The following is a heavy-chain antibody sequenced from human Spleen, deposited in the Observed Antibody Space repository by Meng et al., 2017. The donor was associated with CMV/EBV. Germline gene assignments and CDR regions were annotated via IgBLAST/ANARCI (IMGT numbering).Heavy chain of an antibody. Sequence: CKSSGFTFSCYYMHWLRQAPGQGLEWMGWINPSSGGTNYAHKFYGRVTMTRDTSISTAYMELSSLRSDATAVYYCARDQDYNWNKMDSWGQGTLVTVSS. CDR3: ARDQDYNWNKMDS. J-gene: IGHJ4*02. CDR2: INPSSGGT. D-gene: IGHD1/OR15-1a*01. CDR1: GFTFSCYY. V-gene: IGHV1-2*07.